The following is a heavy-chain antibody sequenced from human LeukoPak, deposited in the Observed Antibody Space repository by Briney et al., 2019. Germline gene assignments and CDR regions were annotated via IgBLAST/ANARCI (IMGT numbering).Heavy chain of an antibody. J-gene: IGHJ4*02. CDR1: GGSISSHY. D-gene: IGHD3-22*01. V-gene: IGHV4-34*01. Sequence: SETLSLTCTVSGGSISSHYWSWIRQPPGKGLEWIGEINHSGSTNYNPSLKSRVTISVDTSKNQFSLKLSSVTAADTAVYYCARVCPDADSSGYYYFSDYFDYWGQGTLVTVSS. CDR3: ARVCPDADSSGYYYFSDYFDY. CDR2: INHSGST.